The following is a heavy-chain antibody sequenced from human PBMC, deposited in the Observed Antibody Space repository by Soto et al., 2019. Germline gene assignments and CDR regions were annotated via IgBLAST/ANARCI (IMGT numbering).Heavy chain of an antibody. J-gene: IGHJ4*02. CDR2: ISSSGNTL. CDR3: AKMSSENYYDPVFS. CDR1: GFIFSDYY. V-gene: IGHV3-11*01. Sequence: QVQLVESGGGLVKTGGSLILACGASGFIFSDYYISWVRQAPGNGLEGVAYISSSGNTLYYADSVKGRFTISRDNAKNSVFLQMNSLRAEDTALYFCAKMSSENYYDPVFSWGQGTLVNVSS. D-gene: IGHD3-22*01.